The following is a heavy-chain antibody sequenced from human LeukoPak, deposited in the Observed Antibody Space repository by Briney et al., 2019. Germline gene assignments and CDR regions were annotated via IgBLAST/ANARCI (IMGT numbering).Heavy chain of an antibody. CDR2: INPNSGGT. V-gene: IGHV1-2*02. J-gene: IGHJ5*02. Sequence: GASVKVSCKASGYIFTGYYLHWVRQAPGQGLEWRGWINPNSGGTNYAQKFQCRVTMTRDTSISTAYMALSRLRSDDTAVYYCAKAHGTYYYDSSGRNWFDPWGQGTLVTVSS. D-gene: IGHD3-22*01. CDR3: AKAHGTYYYDSSGRNWFDP. CDR1: GYIFTGYY.